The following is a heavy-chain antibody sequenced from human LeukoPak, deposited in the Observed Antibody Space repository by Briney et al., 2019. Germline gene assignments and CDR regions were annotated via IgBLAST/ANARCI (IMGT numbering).Heavy chain of an antibody. J-gene: IGHJ4*02. D-gene: IGHD2-21*02. V-gene: IGHV4-39*07. CDR1: GGSISSSSYY. Sequence: SETLSLTCTVSGGSISSSSYYWGWIRQPPGKGLEWIGSIYYSGSTYYNPSLKSRVIISVDTSKNQFSLKLISVTAADTAIYYCARDDGRGVVTPYWGQGTLVTVSS. CDR3: ARDDGRGVVTPY. CDR2: IYYSGST.